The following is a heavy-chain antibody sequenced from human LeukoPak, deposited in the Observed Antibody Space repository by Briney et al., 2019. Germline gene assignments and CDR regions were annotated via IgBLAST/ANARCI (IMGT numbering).Heavy chain of an antibody. V-gene: IGHV1-46*01. CDR2: IYPRDGST. CDR3: ARPYSSSSYYYGMDV. CDR1: GYTFTSNY. Sequence: ASVKVSCKASGYTFTSNYIHWVRQAPGQGLEWMGMIYPRDGSTSYAQKFQGRVTVTRDTSTSTVHMELSGLRSEDTAVYYCARPYSSSSYYYGMDVWGQGTTVTVSS. D-gene: IGHD6-6*01. J-gene: IGHJ6*02.